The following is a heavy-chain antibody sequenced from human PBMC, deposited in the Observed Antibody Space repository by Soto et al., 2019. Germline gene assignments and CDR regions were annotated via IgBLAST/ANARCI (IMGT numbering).Heavy chain of an antibody. CDR1: GGSISSSSYY. J-gene: IGHJ4*02. Sequence: PSETLSLTCTVSGGSISSSSYYWAWVRQPPGKGLEWIGSIYYNGNRYYNPSLKSRVTISVDTSKNQFSLKLSSVTAADTAVYYCARGYGRNFDYWGQGTLVTVSS. CDR3: ARGYGRNFDY. V-gene: IGHV4-39*07. D-gene: IGHD5-18*01. CDR2: IYYNGNR.